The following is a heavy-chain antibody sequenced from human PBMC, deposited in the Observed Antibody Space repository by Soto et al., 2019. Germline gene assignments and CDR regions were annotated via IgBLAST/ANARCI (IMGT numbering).Heavy chain of an antibody. Sequence: GGSLRLSCAPSGFTFSRYAMHWVRQAPGKGLEYVRAISGNGGSTYYADSVKGRFTISRDNSTNTLYLQMNSLRPEDTAVYYSAKDGILDSSGHYYYFDYWGQGTLVTVSS. D-gene: IGHD3-22*01. V-gene: IGHV3-64*02. CDR2: ISGNGGST. CDR3: AKDGILDSSGHYYYFDY. J-gene: IGHJ4*02. CDR1: GFTFSRYA.